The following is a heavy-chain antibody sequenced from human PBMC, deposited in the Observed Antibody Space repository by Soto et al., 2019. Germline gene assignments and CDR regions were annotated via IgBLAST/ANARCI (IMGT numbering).Heavy chain of an antibody. CDR2: IYYSGST. Sequence: SETLSLTCTVSGGSISSSSYYWGWIRQPPGKGLEWIGSIYYSGSTYYSPSLKSRVTISVDTSKNQFSLKLSSVTAADTAVYYCAKDSRFLEWLLPYYFDYWGQGTLVTVSS. CDR3: AKDSRFLEWLLPYYFDY. J-gene: IGHJ4*02. D-gene: IGHD3-3*01. V-gene: IGHV4-39*02. CDR1: GGSISSSSYY.